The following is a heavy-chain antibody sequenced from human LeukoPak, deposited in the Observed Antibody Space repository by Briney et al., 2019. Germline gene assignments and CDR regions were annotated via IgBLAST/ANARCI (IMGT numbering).Heavy chain of an antibody. Sequence: QPGRSLRLSCIGSGFTFGDYAMYWVRQAPGKGLEWVALIRSKAYSGTTEYAAPVKGRFTISRDDSKSIAYLQMNSLETEDTAVYYCSRVPRKDGIAYFDYWGQGTLVTVSS. V-gene: IGHV3-49*04. D-gene: IGHD5-24*01. CDR2: IRSKAYSGTT. CDR1: GFTFGDYA. J-gene: IGHJ4*02. CDR3: SRVPRKDGIAYFDY.